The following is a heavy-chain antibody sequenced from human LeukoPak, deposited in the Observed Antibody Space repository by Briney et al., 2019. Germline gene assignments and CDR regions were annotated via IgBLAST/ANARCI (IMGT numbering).Heavy chain of an antibody. V-gene: IGHV1-2*02. CDR2: INPNSGGT. D-gene: IGHD3-3*01. CDR1: GYTFTGYY. J-gene: IGHJ4*02. CDR3: ARGTVGGGITIFGVPNY. Sequence: GASVKVSCKASGYTFTGYYMHWVRQAPGQGLEWMGWINPNSGGTNYAQKFQGRVTMTRDTSISTAYMELSRLRSDDTAVYYCARGTVGGGITIFGVPNYWGQGTLVTVSS.